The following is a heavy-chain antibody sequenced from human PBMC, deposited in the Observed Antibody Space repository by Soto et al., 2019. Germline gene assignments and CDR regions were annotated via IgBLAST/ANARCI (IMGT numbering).Heavy chain of an antibody. CDR2: ISYDGSNK. Sequence: QVQLVESGGGVVQPGMSLRLSCAASGFTFSSYSMHWVRQAPGKGLEWVAVISYDGSNKYYADSVKGRFTISRDNSKNTLYLQMNSLRAEDTAVYYCARLYEGFDYWGQGTLVTVSS. J-gene: IGHJ4*02. CDR1: GFTFSSYS. D-gene: IGHD3-10*01. V-gene: IGHV3-30-3*01. CDR3: ARLYEGFDY.